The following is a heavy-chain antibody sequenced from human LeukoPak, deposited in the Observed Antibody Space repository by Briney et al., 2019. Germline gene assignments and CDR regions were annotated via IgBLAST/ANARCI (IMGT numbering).Heavy chain of an antibody. CDR2: MNPNSLNT. D-gene: IGHD4-17*01. CDR3: ARASDYPPDYYYGMDV. V-gene: IGHV1-8*01. Sequence: APVKVSCKTSGYTFSSFDVIWVRQATGQGLEWIGWMNPNSLNTGYAQKFRGRVTMTGDTSISTAYMELSSLISEDTAVYYCARASDYPPDYYYGMDVWGQGTTVTVSS. CDR1: GYTFSSFD. J-gene: IGHJ6*02.